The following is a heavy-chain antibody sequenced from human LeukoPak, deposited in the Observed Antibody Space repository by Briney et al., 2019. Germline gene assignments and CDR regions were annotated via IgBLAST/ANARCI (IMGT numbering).Heavy chain of an antibody. Sequence: GASVKVSCKASGYTFTGYYMHWVRQAPGQGLEWMGRINPNSGGTNYAQKFQGRVTMTRDTSISTAYMELSRLRSDDTAVYYCARAGRGSMVRGIYYGMDVWGQGTTVTVSS. D-gene: IGHD3-10*01. CDR2: INPNSGGT. V-gene: IGHV1-2*06. CDR3: ARAGRGSMVRGIYYGMDV. J-gene: IGHJ6*02. CDR1: GYTFTGYY.